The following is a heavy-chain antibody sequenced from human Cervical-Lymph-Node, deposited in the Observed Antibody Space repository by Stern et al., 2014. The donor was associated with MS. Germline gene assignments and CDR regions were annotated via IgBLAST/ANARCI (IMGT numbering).Heavy chain of an antibody. Sequence: VHLVESGAEVQKPGSSVKVSCRASGGTFSSSDISWVRQAPGQGLEWMGGIIPIIGTANYAQKYQGRVTITAAESTSTAYMELSSLRSEDTAIYYCALGGFGHYFEYWGQGTLVTVSS. V-gene: IGHV1-69*01. CDR3: ALGGFGHYFEY. CDR1: GGTFSSSD. J-gene: IGHJ4*02. CDR2: IIPIIGTA. D-gene: IGHD3-10*01.